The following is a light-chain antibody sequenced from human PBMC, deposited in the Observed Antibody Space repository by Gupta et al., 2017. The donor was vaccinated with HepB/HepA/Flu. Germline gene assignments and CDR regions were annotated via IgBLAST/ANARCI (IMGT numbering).Light chain of an antibody. Sequence: DIQMTQSPSSLSASVGDRVTITCRASQSISRYLNWYQQKPGQAPNLLIYATSSLQTGVPSRFSGSGFETDFTLTINSLQPEDSATYYCQQSYTTPCSFGQGTMLEIK. V-gene: IGKV1-39*01. CDR3: QQSYTTPCS. J-gene: IGKJ2*04. CDR1: QSISRY. CDR2: ATS.